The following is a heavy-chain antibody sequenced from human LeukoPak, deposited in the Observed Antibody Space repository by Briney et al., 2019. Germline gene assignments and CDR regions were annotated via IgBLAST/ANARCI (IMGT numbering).Heavy chain of an antibody. D-gene: IGHD3-10*01. CDR2: IKEDGSEK. CDR3: AGVSRSSGSFTFDY. Sequence: GGSLRLSCAASGFTFTSYWMSWVRQAPGKGLEWVANIKEDGSEKYYVDSVKGRLTISRDDAKNSLYLQMNSLRAEDTAVYYCAGVSRSSGSFTFDYWGQGVLVTVSS. J-gene: IGHJ4*02. V-gene: IGHV3-7*01. CDR1: GFTFTSYW.